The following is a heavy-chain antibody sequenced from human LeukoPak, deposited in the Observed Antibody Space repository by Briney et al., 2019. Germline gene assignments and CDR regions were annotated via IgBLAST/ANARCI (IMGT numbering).Heavy chain of an antibody. V-gene: IGHV4-39*01. CDR3: GGLAYGYGLPSYYVDY. CDR1: GGFISIGSYY. Sequence: PSETLSLTCTVSGGFISIGSYYWGWIRQPPGKGLEWIGSIYYSGTTYYNPSLKSRVTISVDTSKNQFSLNLSSVNAADEGVYYCGGLAYGYGLPSYYVDYWGQGTLVTVSS. J-gene: IGHJ4*02. D-gene: IGHD5-18*01. CDR2: IYYSGTT.